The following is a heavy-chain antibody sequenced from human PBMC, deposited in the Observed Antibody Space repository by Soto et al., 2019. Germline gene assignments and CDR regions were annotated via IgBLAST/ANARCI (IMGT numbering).Heavy chain of an antibody. D-gene: IGHD2-2*01. J-gene: IGHJ4*02. CDR1: AFTFRNYL. CDR2: IKQDGSEK. Sequence: GGSLRLSCAASAFTFRNYLMSWVRQAPGKGLECVAKIKQDGSEKYYVDSVKGRFTISRDNAKNSVYLQMNSLTVEDTAMYYCARASSSTSGAIDYWGQATLVTVSS. V-gene: IGHV3-7*04. CDR3: ARASSSTSGAIDY.